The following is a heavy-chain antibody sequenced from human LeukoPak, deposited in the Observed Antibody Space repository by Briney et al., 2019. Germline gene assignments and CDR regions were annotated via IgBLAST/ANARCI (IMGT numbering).Heavy chain of an antibody. J-gene: IGHJ4*02. V-gene: IGHV3-30-3*01. CDR2: ISYDGSNK. Sequence: RSLRLSCAASGFTFSSYAMHWVRQAPGKGLEWVAVISYDGSNKYYADSVKGRFTISRDNSKNTLYLQMNSLRAEDTAVYYCALGAIPAALSPSDYWGQGTLVTVSS. CDR3: ALGAIPAALSPSDY. D-gene: IGHD2-2*01. CDR1: GFTFSSYA.